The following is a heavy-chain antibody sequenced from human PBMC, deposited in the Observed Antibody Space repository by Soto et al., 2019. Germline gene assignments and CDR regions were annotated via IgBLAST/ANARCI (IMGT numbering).Heavy chain of an antibody. Sequence: PGGSLRLSCAASGFIFENFGMSWVRLAPGKGLEWISSISGSGFKKYYADSVKGRSTISRDNSKSTVYLELNNLSAEDTAVYHCAKNQGVELVPLATVDWFDPWGQGSVVT. CDR1: GFIFENFG. CDR2: ISGSGFKK. CDR3: AKNQGVELVPLATVDWFDP. J-gene: IGHJ5*02. D-gene: IGHD1-26*01. V-gene: IGHV3-23*01.